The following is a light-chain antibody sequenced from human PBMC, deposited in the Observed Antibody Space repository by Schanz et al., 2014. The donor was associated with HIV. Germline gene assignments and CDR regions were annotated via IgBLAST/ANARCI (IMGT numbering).Light chain of an antibody. CDR3: QQYGNSPRT. CDR2: GAS. CDR1: QSVSNN. J-gene: IGKJ1*01. V-gene: IGKV3-15*01. Sequence: EIVMTQSPATLSVSPGERATLSCRASQSVSNNLAWYQQKPGQAPRLLMYGASTRATGIPTKLSGSVSGTDFTLTISRLEHEDFAVYYCQQYGNSPRTFGQGTKVEI.